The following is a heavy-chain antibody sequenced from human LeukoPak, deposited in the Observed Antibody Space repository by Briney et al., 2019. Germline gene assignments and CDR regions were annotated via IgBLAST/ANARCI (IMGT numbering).Heavy chain of an antibody. Sequence: GGSLRLSCAASGFTFSSYAMSWVRQAPGNGLAWVSAISGSGGSTYYADSVKGRFTISRDNSKNTLYLQMNSLRAEDTAVYYCAKDLGQWLVRGFDYWGQGTLVTVSS. D-gene: IGHD6-19*01. V-gene: IGHV3-23*01. J-gene: IGHJ4*02. CDR2: ISGSGGST. CDR3: AKDLGQWLVRGFDY. CDR1: GFTFSSYA.